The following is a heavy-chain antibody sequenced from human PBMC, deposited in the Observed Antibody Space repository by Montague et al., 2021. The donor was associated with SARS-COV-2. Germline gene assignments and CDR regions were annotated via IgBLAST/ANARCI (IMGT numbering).Heavy chain of an antibody. CDR2: IYDSGST. V-gene: IGHV4-39*01. Sequence: SETLSLTCTVSGGSISSSSYYWGWIRQPPGKGLEWIGSIYDSGSTYYNPSLKSRVTISVDTSKNQFSLKLRSVTAADTAMYYCARQGDQLLLEYGFDPWGQGTMGTVSA. D-gene: IGHD2-2*01. J-gene: IGHJ5*01. CDR1: GGSISSSSYY. CDR3: ARQGDQLLLEYGFDP.